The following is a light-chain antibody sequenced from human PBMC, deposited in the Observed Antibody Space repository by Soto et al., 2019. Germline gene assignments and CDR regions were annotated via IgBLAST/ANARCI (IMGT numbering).Light chain of an antibody. CDR3: RQDGRSPTWT. J-gene: IGKJ1*01. Sequence: EIVLTQSPGTLSLSPGERATLSCRASQSVSSSYLAWYQQTPGQAPRLLIYGASSRATGIPDRFSGSGSGTDSTLPIGRLQPEDFAVYCCRQDGRSPTWTFGQGTKVEIK. CDR2: GAS. V-gene: IGKV3-20*01. CDR1: QSVSSSY.